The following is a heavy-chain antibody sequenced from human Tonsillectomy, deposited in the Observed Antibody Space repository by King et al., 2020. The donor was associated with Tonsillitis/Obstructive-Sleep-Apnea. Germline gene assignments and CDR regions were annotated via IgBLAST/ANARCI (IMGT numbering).Heavy chain of an antibody. D-gene: IGHD6-19*01. J-gene: IGHJ1*01. CDR2: INQDGSEE. Sequence: VQLVESGGDLVQPGGSLRLSCAASTFTFSTYWMNWVRQAPGKGLEWVANINQDGSEENYVDSVRGRFTISIDNAKNSLYLQMNSLRADDTAVYYWSGHTGWYMVSWGQGTLVTVSS. CDR3: SGHTGWYMVS. V-gene: IGHV3-7*01. CDR1: TFTFSTYW.